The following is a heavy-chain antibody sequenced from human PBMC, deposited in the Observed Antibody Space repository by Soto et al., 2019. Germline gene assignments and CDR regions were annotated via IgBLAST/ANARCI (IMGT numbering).Heavy chain of an antibody. V-gene: IGHV4-61*01. CDR3: ATAAAGTYYGMDV. CDR1: GGSVSSGSYY. J-gene: IGHJ6*02. Sequence: PSETLSLTCTVSGGSVSSGSYYWSWIRQPPGKGLEWIGYIYYSGSTNYNPSLKSRVTISVDTSKNQFSLKLSSVTAADTAVYYCATAAAGTYYGMDVWGQGTTVTVSS. D-gene: IGHD6-13*01. CDR2: IYYSGST.